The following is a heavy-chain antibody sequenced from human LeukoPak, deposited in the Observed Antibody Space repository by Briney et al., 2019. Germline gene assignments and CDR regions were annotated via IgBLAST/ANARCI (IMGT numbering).Heavy chain of an antibody. D-gene: IGHD3-22*01. V-gene: IGHV4-38-2*02. CDR3: ARSYDSSGYYPDY. CDR1: GYSISSGYY. J-gene: IGHJ4*02. CDR2: IYYSGST. Sequence: SETLSLTCTVSGYSISSGYYWGWIRQPPGKGLEWIGYIYYSGSTNYNPSLKSRVTMSVDTSKNQFSLRLSSVTAADTAIYYCARSYDSSGYYPDYWGQGALVTVSS.